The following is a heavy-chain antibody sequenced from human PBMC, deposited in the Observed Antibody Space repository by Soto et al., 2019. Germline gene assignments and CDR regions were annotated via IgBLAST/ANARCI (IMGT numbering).Heavy chain of an antibody. Sequence: QLQLQESGPGLVKPSETLSLTCTVSGGSISSSSYYWGWIRQPPGKGLEWIGSIYYSGSTYYNPSLKSRVTISVDTSKNQFSLKLSSVTAADTAVYYCASRGQAVAGTVPPDYWGQGTLVTVSS. J-gene: IGHJ4*02. D-gene: IGHD6-19*01. CDR2: IYYSGST. V-gene: IGHV4-39*01. CDR3: ASRGQAVAGTVPPDY. CDR1: GGSISSSSYY.